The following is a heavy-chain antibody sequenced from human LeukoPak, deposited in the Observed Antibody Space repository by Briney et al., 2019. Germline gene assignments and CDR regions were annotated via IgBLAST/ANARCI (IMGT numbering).Heavy chain of an antibody. CDR1: RFTFKSSW. CDR3: AREWLPQD. CDR2: INSDGSIT. Sequence: PGGSLRLSCAVSRFTFKSSWMQWVRQAPGKGLVWVSLINSDGSITNYGDSVKGRFTISRDNAKNTLYLQMNSLRAEDTAVYYCAREWLPQDWGQGTLVTVSS. V-gene: IGHV3-74*01. J-gene: IGHJ4*02. D-gene: IGHD5-12*01.